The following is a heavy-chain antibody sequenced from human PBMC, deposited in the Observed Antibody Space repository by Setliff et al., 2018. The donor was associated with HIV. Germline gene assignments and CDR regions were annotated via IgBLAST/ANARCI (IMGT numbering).Heavy chain of an antibody. D-gene: IGHD4-17*01. V-gene: IGHV4-59*12. CDR1: GGSISNYY. CDR3: AREIYGGNSRPFDY. Sequence: SSETLSLTCSVSGGSISNYYWSWIRQPPGKGLEWIGYIYYNGNTNYNPSLKSRGTISVDTSKNQFSLKLTSVTAADTAVYYCAREIYGGNSRPFDYWGQGTLVTVSS. CDR2: IYYNGNT. J-gene: IGHJ4*02.